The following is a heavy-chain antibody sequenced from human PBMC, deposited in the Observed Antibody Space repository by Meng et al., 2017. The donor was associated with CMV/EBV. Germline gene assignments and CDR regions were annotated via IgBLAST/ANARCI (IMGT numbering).Heavy chain of an antibody. D-gene: IGHD3-3*01. V-gene: IGHV4-59*01. CDR2: IYYSGST. CDR1: GGSISSYY. CDR3: ARGGERGYVGFWSGYYYYYYGMDV. J-gene: IGHJ6*02. Sequence: SETLSLTCTVSGGSISSYYWSWIRQPPGKGLEWIGYIYYSGSTNYNPSLKSRVTISVDTSKNQFSLKLSSVTAEDTAVYYCARGGERGYVGFWSGYYYYYYGMDVWGQGTTVTVSS.